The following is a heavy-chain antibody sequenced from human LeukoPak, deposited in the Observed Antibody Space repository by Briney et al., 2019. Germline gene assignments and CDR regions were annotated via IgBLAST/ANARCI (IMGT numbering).Heavy chain of an antibody. V-gene: IGHV5-51*01. CDR2: IYPAGSQT. J-gene: IGHJ4*02. D-gene: IGHD3-22*01. CDR1: SYSFTNYW. CDR3: ARHGYYYDSSGTFDY. Sequence: GESLKISCKASSYSFTNYWIGWVRQMPGKGLEWMGLIYPAGSQTIYSPSFQGQVTISVDKSTRTAYLQWNTLKASDTAMYYCARHGYYYDSSGTFDYWGQGTLVTVSS.